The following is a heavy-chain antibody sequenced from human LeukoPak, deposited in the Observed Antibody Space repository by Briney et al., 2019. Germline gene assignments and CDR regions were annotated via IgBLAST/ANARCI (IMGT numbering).Heavy chain of an antibody. J-gene: IGHJ3*02. CDR2: ISGSGGST. Sequence: GGSMRLSCAAAGCPFNSYAMSLVRAAPGEGLGWVGAISGSGGSTYYADSVKGRFTISRDNSKNPLYLQMNSLRAEDTAVYYCAKDREIFGVVMRPDAFDIWGQGTMVTVSS. CDR1: GCPFNSYA. CDR3: AKDREIFGVVMRPDAFDI. V-gene: IGHV3-23*01. D-gene: IGHD3-3*01.